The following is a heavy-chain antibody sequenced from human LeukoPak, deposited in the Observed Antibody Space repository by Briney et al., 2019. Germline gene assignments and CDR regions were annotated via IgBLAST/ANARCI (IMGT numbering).Heavy chain of an antibody. CDR3: ARVRNGYSYDAFDI. Sequence: GGSLRLSCAASGFAFDDYGMSWVRQAPGKGLEWVSGINWNGGSTGYADSVKGRFTISRDNAKNSLYLQMNSLRAEDTALYYCARVRNGYSYDAFDIWGQGTMVTVSS. D-gene: IGHD5-24*01. CDR1: GFAFDDYG. J-gene: IGHJ3*02. CDR2: INWNGGST. V-gene: IGHV3-20*04.